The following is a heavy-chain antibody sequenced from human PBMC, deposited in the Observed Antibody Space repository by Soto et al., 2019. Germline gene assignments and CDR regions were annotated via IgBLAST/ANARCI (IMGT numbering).Heavy chain of an antibody. D-gene: IGHD6-13*01. CDR1: GGTFSSYT. J-gene: IGHJ6*02. CDR3: ARSNSSSWARMRGVVYGMDV. V-gene: IGHV1-69*02. CDR2: IIPILGIA. Sequence: QVQLVQSGAEVKKPGSSVKVSCKASGGTFSSYTISWVRQAPGQGLEWMGRIIPILGIANYAQKFQGRVTITADKSTSTAYMELSSLRSKDTAVYYCARSNSSSWARMRGVVYGMDVWGQGTTVTVSS.